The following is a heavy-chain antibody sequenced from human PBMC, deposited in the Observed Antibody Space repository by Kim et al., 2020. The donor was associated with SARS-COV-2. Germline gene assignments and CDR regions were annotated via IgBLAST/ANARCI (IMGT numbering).Heavy chain of an antibody. Sequence: GGSLRLSCRTSGFAFSSHAMMWVRQTPEKGLEWVATIDGPTTNTHYPDSVKGRFTISRDNSQNTVYLHMSVLKAEDTAIYYYATWLQSHFDYWGQVTLVT. V-gene: IGHV3-23*01. J-gene: IGHJ4*02. CDR3: ATWLQSHFDY. D-gene: IGHD5-12*01. CDR2: IDGPTTNT. CDR1: GFAFSSHA.